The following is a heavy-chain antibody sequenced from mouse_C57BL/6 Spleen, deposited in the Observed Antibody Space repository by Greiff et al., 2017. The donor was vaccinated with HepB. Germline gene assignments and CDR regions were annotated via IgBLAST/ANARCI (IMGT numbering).Heavy chain of an antibody. CDR3: ARGDYGSSYAAMDY. Sequence: VQLQQPGAELVRPGSSVKLSCKASGYTFTSYWMDWVKQRPGQGLEWIGNIYHSDSETHYNQKFKDKATLTVDKSSSTAYMQLSSLTSEDSAVYYCARGDYGSSYAAMDYWGQGTSVTVSS. V-gene: IGHV1-61*01. CDR2: IYHSDSET. D-gene: IGHD1-1*01. J-gene: IGHJ4*01. CDR1: GYTFTSYW.